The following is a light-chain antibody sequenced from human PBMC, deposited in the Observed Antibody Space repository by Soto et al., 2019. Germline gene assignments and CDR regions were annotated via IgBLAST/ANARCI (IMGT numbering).Light chain of an antibody. CDR1: HNVDLY. CDR3: QQRKHWTPLT. Sequence: EVVLTQSPDILSLSPGERATLSCRTSHNVDLYVAWYQQKPGQAPRLLIYDASNRVTGIPTRFSGSGSGTDYSLTISSLEPEDFAVYYCQQRKHWTPLTFGGGTKVEIK. CDR2: DAS. J-gene: IGKJ4*01. V-gene: IGKV3-11*01.